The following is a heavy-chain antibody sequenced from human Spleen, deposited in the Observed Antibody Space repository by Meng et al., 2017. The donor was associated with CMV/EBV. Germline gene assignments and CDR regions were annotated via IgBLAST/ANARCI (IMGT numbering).Heavy chain of an antibody. Sequence: GGSLRLSCAPSGFTFSSYWMSWVRQAPGKGLEWVANIKQDGSEKYYVDSVKGRFTISRDNAKNSLYLQMNSLRAEDTAVYYCARETFHYYDSRGYYFDYWGQGTLVTVSS. CDR3: ARETFHYYDSRGYYFDY. D-gene: IGHD3-22*01. CDR2: IKQDGSEK. CDR1: GFTFSSYW. V-gene: IGHV3-7*01. J-gene: IGHJ4*02.